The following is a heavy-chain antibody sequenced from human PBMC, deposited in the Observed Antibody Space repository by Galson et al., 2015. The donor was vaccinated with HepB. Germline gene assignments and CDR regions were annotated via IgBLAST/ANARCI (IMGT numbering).Heavy chain of an antibody. D-gene: IGHD3-22*01. V-gene: IGHV3-30*03. CDR1: GFTFSSYG. CDR2: ISYDGSNK. Sequence: SLRLSCAASGFTFSSYGMHWVRQAPGKGLEWVAVISYDGSNKYYADSVKGRFAISRDNSKNTLYLQMNSLRAEDTAVYYCAGNYYDSSGYYYATDAFDIWGQGTMVTVSS. J-gene: IGHJ3*02. CDR3: AGNYYDSSGYYYATDAFDI.